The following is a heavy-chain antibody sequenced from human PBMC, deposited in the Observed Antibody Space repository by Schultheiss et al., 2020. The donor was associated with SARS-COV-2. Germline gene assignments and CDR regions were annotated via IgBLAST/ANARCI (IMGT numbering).Heavy chain of an antibody. V-gene: IGHV1-2*02. D-gene: IGHD2-2*01. Sequence: VKVSCKASGYTFTGYYMHWVRQAPGQGLEWMGWINPNSGGTNYAQKFQGRVTMTRDTSISTAYMELSRLRSDDTAVYYCARGREVIVVVPAADYYYYGMDVWGQGTTVTVSS. CDR3: ARGREVIVVVPAADYYYYGMDV. CDR2: INPNSGGT. J-gene: IGHJ6*02. CDR1: GYTFTGYY.